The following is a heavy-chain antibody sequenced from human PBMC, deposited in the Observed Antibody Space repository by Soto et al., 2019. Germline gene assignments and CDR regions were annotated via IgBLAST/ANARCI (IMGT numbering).Heavy chain of an antibody. Sequence: EVQLVQSGAEVKKPGESLKISCKGSGNSFSTYWIGWVRQMPGKGLEWVGIIYPGDSDTRYSPSFQGQVTISADKSISTPYLQWSSLKASDTAMYYCARHSLLDCCSSSCYGPVFDYWGQGTLVTVSS. D-gene: IGHD2-2*01. CDR3: ARHSLLDCCSSSCYGPVFDY. CDR1: GNSFSTYW. CDR2: IYPGDSDT. J-gene: IGHJ4*02. V-gene: IGHV5-51*01.